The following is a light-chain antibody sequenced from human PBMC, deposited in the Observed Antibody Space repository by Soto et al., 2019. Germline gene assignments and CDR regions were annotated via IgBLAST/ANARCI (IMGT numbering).Light chain of an antibody. CDR1: SSNIGNNY. J-gene: IGLJ3*02. V-gene: IGLV1-51*01. Sequence: QSVLTQPPSVSAAPGQKVTISCYGSSSNIGNNYVSWYQQLPGTAPKLLIYDNNKRPSGIPDRFSGSKSGTSATLGITGLQTGDEADYYCGTWGSSLSGGVFGGGTKVTVL. CDR3: GTWGSSLSGGV. CDR2: DNN.